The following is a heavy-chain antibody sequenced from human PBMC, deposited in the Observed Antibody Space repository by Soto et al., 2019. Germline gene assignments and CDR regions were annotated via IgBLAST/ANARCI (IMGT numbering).Heavy chain of an antibody. Sequence: GASVKVSCKASGYTFSSYDINWVRQATGQGLEWMGWMNPKSGNTGYAQKFQGRVTMTRNTSISTAYMELSSLRSEDTAMYYCARGLPGCSSTSCYAFDIWAQGTMVTVSS. D-gene: IGHD2-2*01. CDR3: ARGLPGCSSTSCYAFDI. CDR2: MNPKSGNT. V-gene: IGHV1-8*01. J-gene: IGHJ3*02. CDR1: GYTFSSYD.